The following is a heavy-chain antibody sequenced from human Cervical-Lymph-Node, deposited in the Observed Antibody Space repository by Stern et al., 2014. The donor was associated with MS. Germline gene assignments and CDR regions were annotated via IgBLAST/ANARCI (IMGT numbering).Heavy chain of an antibody. V-gene: IGHV5-51*03. CDR1: GYLFDDYW. CDR2: IFPRDSNT. CDR3: ARSPATPSGYDRFDY. J-gene: IGHJ4*02. Sequence: EMQLVESGAEVKKPGESLKISCEASGYLFDDYWIGWVRQMSGRGLELVAIIFPRDSNTRYSPSVQGQVPISAAKSISTAYLTWTSLKASAPAMYYCARSPATPSGYDRFDYWGQGALVTVSS. D-gene: IGHD5-12*01.